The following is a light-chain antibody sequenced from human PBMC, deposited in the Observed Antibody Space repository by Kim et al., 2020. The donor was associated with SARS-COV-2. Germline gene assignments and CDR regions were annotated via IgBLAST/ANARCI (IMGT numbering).Light chain of an antibody. CDR3: QAWDSSTAV. V-gene: IGLV3-1*01. J-gene: IGLJ2*01. Sequence: SVSAGQTASITCSGDKLGDKYACWYKQKPGQSPVLVIYQDSKRPSGIPERFSGSNSGNTATLTISGTQAMDEADYYCQAWDSSTAVFGGGTKLTVL. CDR1: KLGDKY. CDR2: QDS.